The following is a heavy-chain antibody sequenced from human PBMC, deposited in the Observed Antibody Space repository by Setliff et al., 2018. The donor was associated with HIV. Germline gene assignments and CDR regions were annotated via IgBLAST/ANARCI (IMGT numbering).Heavy chain of an antibody. V-gene: IGHV4-31*03. J-gene: IGHJ4*01. CDR2: IDYSGSA. D-gene: IGHD5-18*01. Sequence: SETLSLTCTVSSGSISSGTYYWSWIRQYPGKGLEWIGYIDYSGSAFYNPSRKSRITISRDTSKNQFSLKMNSVTAADTAVYYCAREGKTALVTKYFDYWGHGKLVTVSS. CDR1: SGSISSGTYY. CDR3: AREGKTALVTKYFDY.